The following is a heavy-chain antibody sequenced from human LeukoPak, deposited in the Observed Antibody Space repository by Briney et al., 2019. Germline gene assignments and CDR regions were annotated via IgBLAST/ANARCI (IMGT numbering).Heavy chain of an antibody. CDR2: ISSSSSTI. V-gene: IGHV3-48*01. CDR1: GFTLSSYS. Sequence: GGSLRLSCAASGFTLSSYSMNWVRQAPGKGLEWVSYISSSSSTIYYADSVKGRFTISRDNAKNSLYLQMNSLRAEDTAVYYCARIHSSSWYGESGYGMDVWGQGTTVTVSS. J-gene: IGHJ6*02. D-gene: IGHD6-13*01. CDR3: ARIHSSSWYGESGYGMDV.